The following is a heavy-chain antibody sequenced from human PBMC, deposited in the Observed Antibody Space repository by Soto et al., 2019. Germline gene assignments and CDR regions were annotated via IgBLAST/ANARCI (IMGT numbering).Heavy chain of an antibody. D-gene: IGHD2-2*01. CDR1: GFTFSTYS. CDR2: ISSSSGTI. Sequence: GGSLRLSCAASGFTFSTYSMNWVRHAPGKGPEWISYISSSSGTIHYADSVKGRFTISRDNGKNSLYLQMHSLRDEDTAVYYCTRDSGIVLVPVTSMDVWGQGTTVTVSS. J-gene: IGHJ6*02. CDR3: TRDSGIVLVPVTSMDV. V-gene: IGHV3-48*02.